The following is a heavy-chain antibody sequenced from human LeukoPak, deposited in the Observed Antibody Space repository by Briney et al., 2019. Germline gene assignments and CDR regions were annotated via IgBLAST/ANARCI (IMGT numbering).Heavy chain of an antibody. J-gene: IGHJ5*02. CDR3: ARMGGAVAGTGENWFDP. CDR1: GGSISSYY. V-gene: IGHV4-59*01. CDR2: IYYSGST. D-gene: IGHD6-19*01. Sequence: ETLSLTCTVSGGSISSYYWSWIRQPPGKGLEWIGYIYYSGSTNYNPSLKSRVTISVDTSKNQFSLKLSSVTAADTAVYYCARMGGAVAGTGENWFDPWGQGTLVTVSS.